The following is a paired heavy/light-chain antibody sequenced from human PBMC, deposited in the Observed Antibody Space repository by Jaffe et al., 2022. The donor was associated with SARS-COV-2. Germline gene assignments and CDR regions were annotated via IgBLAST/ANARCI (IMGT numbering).Light chain of an antibody. J-gene: IGKJ2*01. CDR3: QQYGSSPPVYT. V-gene: IGKV3-20*01. CDR2: GAS. CDR1: QSVSSSY. Sequence: EIVLTQSPGTLSLSPGERATLSCRASQSVSSSYLAWYQQKPGQAPRLLIYGASSRATGIPDRFSGSGSGTDFTLTISRLEPEDFAVYYCQQYGSSPPVYTFGQGTKLEIK.
Heavy chain of an antibody. Sequence: QVQLQQWGAGLLKPSETLSLTCAVYGGSFSGYYWSWIRQPPGKGLEWIGEINHSGSTNYNPSLKSRVTISVDTSKNQFSLKLSSVTAADTAVYFCAREELGGYGSGRLCWFDPWGQGTLVTVSS. J-gene: IGHJ5*02. CDR3: AREELGGYGSGRLCWFDP. CDR2: INHSGST. D-gene: IGHD3-10*01. V-gene: IGHV4-34*01. CDR1: GGSFSGYY.